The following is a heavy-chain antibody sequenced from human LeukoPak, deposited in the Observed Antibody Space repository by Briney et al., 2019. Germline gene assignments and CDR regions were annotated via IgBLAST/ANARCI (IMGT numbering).Heavy chain of an antibody. V-gene: IGHV3-21*01. D-gene: IGHD2-21*01. CDR3: ARYAPYCGGARPIDC. J-gene: IGHJ4*02. CDR1: GFTFSSYS. Sequence: GGSLRLSCAASGFTFSSYSMTWVRQAPGKGLEWVSSISSSSSYIYYADSVKGRFTISRDNAKNSLYLQMNSLRAEETAVYYCARYAPYCGGARPIDCWREETLVAHCS. CDR2: ISSSSSYI.